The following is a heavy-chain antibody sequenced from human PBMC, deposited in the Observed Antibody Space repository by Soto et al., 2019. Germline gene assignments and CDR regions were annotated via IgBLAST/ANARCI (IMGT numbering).Heavy chain of an antibody. CDR2: IYHSGST. V-gene: IGHV4-30-2*01. D-gene: IGHD5-12*01. Sequence: QLQLQESGSGLVKPSQTLSLTCAVSGGSISSGGYSWSWIRQPPGKGLEWIGYIYHSGSTYYNPSLKGRVTLSVDRSKIQFSLKLSSVTAADTAVYYCDRRRGFPYYYGMDVWGQGTTVTVSS. CDR3: DRRRGFPYYYGMDV. J-gene: IGHJ6*02. CDR1: GGSISSGGYS.